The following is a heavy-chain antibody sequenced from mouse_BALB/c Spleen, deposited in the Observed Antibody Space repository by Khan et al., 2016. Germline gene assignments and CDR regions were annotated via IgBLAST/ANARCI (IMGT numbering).Heavy chain of an antibody. CDR1: GYTITDYV. Sequence: QIQLVQSGPELVKPGASVKMSCKASGYTITDYVITWVKQRTGQGLEWIGEIFPGSGSTYYHEKFKGKATLTADKSSNTVYMQVSSLTSEDSAVYFCARGLYDGYFWGQGTTLTVSS. D-gene: IGHD2-3*01. CDR3: ARGLYDGYF. CDR2: IFPGSGST. V-gene: IGHV1-77*01. J-gene: IGHJ2*01.